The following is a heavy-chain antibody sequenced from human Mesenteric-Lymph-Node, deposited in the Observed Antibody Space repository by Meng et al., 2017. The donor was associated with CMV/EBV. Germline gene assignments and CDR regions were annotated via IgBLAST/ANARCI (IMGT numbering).Heavy chain of an antibody. J-gene: IGHJ4*02. V-gene: IGHV3-15*01. CDR1: GFTISNAW. Sequence: ESLKISCAASGFTISNAWMSWVRQAPGKGLEWVGRIKSKTDGGTTDYAAPVKGRFTISRDDSKNTLYLQMNSLKTEDTAVYYCTDLANGVCGYWGQGTLVTVSS. CDR2: IKSKTDGGTT. CDR3: TDLANGVCGY. D-gene: IGHD2-8*01.